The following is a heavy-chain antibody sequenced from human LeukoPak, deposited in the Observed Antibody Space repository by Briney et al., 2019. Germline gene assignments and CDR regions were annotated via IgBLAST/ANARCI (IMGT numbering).Heavy chain of an antibody. J-gene: IGHJ6*03. CDR3: ARALSWTTESYYYMDV. D-gene: IGHD3/OR15-3a*01. CDR1: GYTFTSYD. V-gene: IGHV1-8*01. CDR2: MNPNSGNT. Sequence: GASVKVSCKASGYTFTSYDMNWVRQATGQGLEWLGWMNPNSGNTGYAQNFQGRVTMTMNTSITTAYMELSSLTSEDTAVYYCARALSWTTESYYYMDVWGKGTTVTVSS.